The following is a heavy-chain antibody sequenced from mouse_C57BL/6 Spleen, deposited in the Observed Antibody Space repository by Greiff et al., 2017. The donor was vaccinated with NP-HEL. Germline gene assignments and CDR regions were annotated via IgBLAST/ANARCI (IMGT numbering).Heavy chain of an antibody. D-gene: IGHD1-1*01. Sequence: DVKLVESGGGLVKPGGSLKLSCAASGFTFSSYAMSWVRQTPEKRLEWVATISDGGSYTYYPDNVKGRFTISRDNAKNNLYLQMSHLKSEDTAMYYCARAHYGSRGYAMDYWGQGTSVTVSS. J-gene: IGHJ4*01. CDR1: GFTFSSYA. V-gene: IGHV5-4*03. CDR2: ISDGGSYT. CDR3: ARAHYGSRGYAMDY.